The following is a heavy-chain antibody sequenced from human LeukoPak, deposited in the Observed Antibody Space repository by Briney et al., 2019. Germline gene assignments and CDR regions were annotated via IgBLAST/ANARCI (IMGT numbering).Heavy chain of an antibody. V-gene: IGHV3-23*01. J-gene: IGHJ4*02. Sequence: QAGGSLRLSCAASGFTFGSCAMSWVRQAPGKGLEWVSNIIGSGERTYYADSAKGRFTISRDNSRNTLYLQMDSLRDEDTAVYYCAKDRGTIFGAVRGVEGFDYWGQGTLVTVSS. CDR1: GFTFGSCA. D-gene: IGHD3-3*01. CDR3: AKDRGTIFGAVRGVEGFDY. CDR2: IIGSGERT.